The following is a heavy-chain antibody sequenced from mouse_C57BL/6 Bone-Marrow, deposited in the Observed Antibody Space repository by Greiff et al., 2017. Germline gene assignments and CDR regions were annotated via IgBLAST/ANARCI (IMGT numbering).Heavy chain of an antibody. Sequence: QVQLQQSGAELMKPGASVKLSCKATVYTVTGYWIEWVKQRPGHVLEWIGEILPGSGSTNYNENFQGKATFTADTSSNTADMQLSSLTTEESAIYYCARGDTTVVGDYWGQGTTLTVSS. CDR1: VYTVTGYW. CDR3: ARGDTTVVGDY. J-gene: IGHJ2*01. D-gene: IGHD1-1*01. CDR2: ILPGSGST. V-gene: IGHV1-9*01.